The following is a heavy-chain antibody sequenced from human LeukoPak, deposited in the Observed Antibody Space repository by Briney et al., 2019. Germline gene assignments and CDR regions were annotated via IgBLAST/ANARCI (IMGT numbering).Heavy chain of an antibody. V-gene: IGHV3-23*01. D-gene: IGHD2/OR15-2a*01. Sequence: AGGSLRLSCAASGFTLSNHAMTWVRQAPGKGLQWVSGISGSGGITYYADSVKGRFTISRDNSKNTLYLQINSLRAEDTAVYYCAKTRGPEGSSYYIMDVWGQGTTVTVSS. CDR3: AKTRGPEGSSYYIMDV. CDR1: GFTLSNHA. CDR2: ISGSGGIT. J-gene: IGHJ6*02.